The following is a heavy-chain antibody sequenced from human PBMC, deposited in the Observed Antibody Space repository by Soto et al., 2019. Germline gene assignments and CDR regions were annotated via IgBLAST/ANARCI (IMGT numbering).Heavy chain of an antibody. CDR3: TIASFYDSSGYFQRAFDI. V-gene: IGHV3-72*01. D-gene: IGHD3-22*01. Sequence: EVQLVESGGGLVQPGGSLRLSCAASGFTFSDHYMDWVRQAPGKGLEWVGRSRNRANSYSTEYAASVKGRFIISRDDSKNSVYLQVNSLKTEDTAVYYCTIASFYDSSGYFQRAFDIWGQGTLVTVSS. CDR1: GFTFSDHY. CDR2: SRNRANSYST. J-gene: IGHJ3*02.